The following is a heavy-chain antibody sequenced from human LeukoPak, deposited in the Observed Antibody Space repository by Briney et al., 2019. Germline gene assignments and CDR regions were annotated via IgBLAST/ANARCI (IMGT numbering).Heavy chain of an antibody. CDR3: ARRRVAGTTDWFDP. D-gene: IGHD1-7*01. V-gene: IGHV1-18*01. CDR2: ISAYNGNT. J-gene: IGHJ5*02. CDR1: GYTFTSYG. Sequence: AASVKVSCKASGYTFTSYGISWVRQAPGQGREWMGWISAYNGNTNYAQKLQGRVTMTTDTSTSTAYMELRSLRSDDTAVYYCARRRVAGTTDWFDPWGQGTLVTVSS.